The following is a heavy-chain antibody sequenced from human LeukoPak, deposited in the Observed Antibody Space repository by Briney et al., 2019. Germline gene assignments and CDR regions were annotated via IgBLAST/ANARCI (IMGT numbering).Heavy chain of an antibody. CDR2: INNDGSSI. D-gene: IGHD4-23*01. J-gene: IGHJ4*02. Sequence: PGGSLRLSCAASGFTFSSYSMNWVRQVPGKGLVWVSRINNDGSSIYYADSVKGRFTISRDNGKNTLYLQMNSLRAEDTGVYYCELRYGDKSFDYWGQGTLVTVSS. CDR1: GFTFSSYS. V-gene: IGHV3-74*01. CDR3: ELRYGDKSFDY.